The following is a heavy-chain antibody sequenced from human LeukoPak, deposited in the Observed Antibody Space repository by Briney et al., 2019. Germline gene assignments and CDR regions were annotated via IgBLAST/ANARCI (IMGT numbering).Heavy chain of an antibody. CDR3: ARASLGATSSGFLDY. Sequence: GGSLRRSCAASGFTFDDYGMSWVRQAPGKGLEWVSGINWNGGSTGYADSVKGRFTISRDNAKNSLYLQMNSLRAEDTALYYCARASLGATSSGFLDYWGQGTLVTVSS. CDR1: GFTFDDYG. CDR2: INWNGGST. J-gene: IGHJ4*02. V-gene: IGHV3-20*04. D-gene: IGHD1-26*01.